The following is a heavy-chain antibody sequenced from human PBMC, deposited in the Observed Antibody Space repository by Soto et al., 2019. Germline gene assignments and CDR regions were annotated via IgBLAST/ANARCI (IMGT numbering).Heavy chain of an antibody. Sequence: QVQLQESGPGLVKPSQTLSLTCTVSGGSISSGGYYWSWIRQHPGKGLEWIGYIYYIGSTYYNPSLKSRVTTSVDTSKNQFSLKLSSVTAADTAVYYCARYFMVRGVMSAFDLWGQGTMVTVSS. CDR1: GGSISSGGYY. D-gene: IGHD3-10*01. V-gene: IGHV4-31*03. J-gene: IGHJ3*01. CDR2: IYYIGST. CDR3: ARYFMVRGVMSAFDL.